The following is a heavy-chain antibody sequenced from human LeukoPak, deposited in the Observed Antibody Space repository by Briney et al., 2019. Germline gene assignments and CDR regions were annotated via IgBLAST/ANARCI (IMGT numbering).Heavy chain of an antibody. J-gene: IGHJ3*02. CDR1: GFTFSSNA. Sequence: PGGSLRLSCAASGFTFSSNAMSWVRQAPGQGLEWVSSISGSGVNTYYADSVKGRFTISRDNAKNSLYLQMNSLRAEDTAVYYCARYRFVVGATDSFDMWGQGTTVTVSS. V-gene: IGHV3-21*01. CDR2: ISGSGVNT. D-gene: IGHD1-26*01. CDR3: ARYRFVVGATDSFDM.